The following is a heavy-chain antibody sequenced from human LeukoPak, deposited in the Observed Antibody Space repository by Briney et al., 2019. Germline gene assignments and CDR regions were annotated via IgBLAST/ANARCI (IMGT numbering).Heavy chain of an antibody. Sequence: GGSLRLSCAASGFTFSIYGMSWVRQAPGKGLEWVSAISGSGGNTYYADSVKGRFTISRDNSKNTLYLQVNSLRAEDTAVYYCAKGALGDCTSTTCHRGVDYWGQGTLVTVSS. D-gene: IGHD2-2*01. CDR1: GFTFSIYG. CDR2: ISGSGGNT. CDR3: AKGALGDCTSTTCHRGVDY. V-gene: IGHV3-23*01. J-gene: IGHJ4*02.